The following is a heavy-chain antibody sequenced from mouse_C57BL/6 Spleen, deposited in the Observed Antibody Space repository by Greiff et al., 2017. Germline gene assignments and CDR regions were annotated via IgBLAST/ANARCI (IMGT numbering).Heavy chain of an antibody. CDR3: ARLAYDYDEDY. Sequence: EVQRVESGGGLVQPGGSLSLSCAASGFTFTGYYMSWVRQPPGKALEWLGFIRNKANGYTTAYSASVRGRFTISRDNSHSILYLQMNARRAEDRATIYCARLAYDYDEDYWGQGTTLTVAS. CDR2: IRNKANGYTT. V-gene: IGHV7-3*01. CDR1: GFTFTGYY. D-gene: IGHD2-4*01. J-gene: IGHJ2*01.